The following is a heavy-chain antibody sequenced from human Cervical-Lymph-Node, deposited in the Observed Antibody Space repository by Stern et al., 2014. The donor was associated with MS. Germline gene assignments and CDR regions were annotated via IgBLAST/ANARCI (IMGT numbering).Heavy chain of an antibody. CDR1: GIALSARGVG. CDR2: LDWVYDK. V-gene: IGHV2-5*02. Sequence: QVTLRESCPPLVTPTQTLTLTCTFSGIALSARGVGVGWIRQPPGKGLEWLALLDWVYDKRYSPSLKNRLTLIKDNSNSQVVLTLTNVDPVDTGTYYCAYRGETGSFDYWGQGALVTVSS. D-gene: IGHD7-27*01. CDR3: AYRGETGSFDY. J-gene: IGHJ4*02.